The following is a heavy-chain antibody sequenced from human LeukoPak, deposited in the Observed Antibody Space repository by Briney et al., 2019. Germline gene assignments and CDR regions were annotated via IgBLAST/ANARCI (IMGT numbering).Heavy chain of an antibody. CDR1: GDSISTYY. J-gene: IGHJ3*02. V-gene: IGHV4-4*07. CDR3: ARDLLHRGYAFDI. Sequence: PSETLSLTCTVSGDSISTYYWGWIRQPAGKGLEWIGRIYSSGSTNYNPSLKSRVTMSVDTSRNQFSLNLTSVTAADTAIYYCARDLLHRGYAFDIWGQGIMVTVSS. D-gene: IGHD5-12*01. CDR2: IYSSGST.